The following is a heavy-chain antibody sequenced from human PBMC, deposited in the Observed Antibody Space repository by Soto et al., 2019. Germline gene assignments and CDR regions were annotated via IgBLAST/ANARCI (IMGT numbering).Heavy chain of an antibody. D-gene: IGHD1-26*01. V-gene: IGHV3-9*01. CDR1: GFTFDDYA. CDR2: ISWNSGSI. CDR3: AKDRWGWDGYMDV. Sequence: GGSLRLSCAASGFTFDDYAMHWVRQAPGKGLEWVSGISWNSGSIGYADSVKGRFTISRDNAKNSLYLQMNSLRAEDTALYYCAKDRWGWDGYMDVWGKGTTVTVSS. J-gene: IGHJ6*03.